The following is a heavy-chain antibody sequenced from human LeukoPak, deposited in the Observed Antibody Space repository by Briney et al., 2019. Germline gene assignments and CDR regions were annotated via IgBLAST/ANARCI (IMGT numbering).Heavy chain of an antibody. J-gene: IGHJ5*02. D-gene: IGHD3-16*01. CDR3: ARGITFGGVIPNWFDP. CDR1: SYTFTSYG. Sequence: ASVKVSCKASSYTFTSYGISWVRQAPGQGLEWMGWISAYNGNTNYAQKLQGRVTMTTDTSTSTAYMELRSLRSDDTAVYYCARGITFGGVIPNWFDPWGQGTLVTVSS. V-gene: IGHV1-18*01. CDR2: ISAYNGNT.